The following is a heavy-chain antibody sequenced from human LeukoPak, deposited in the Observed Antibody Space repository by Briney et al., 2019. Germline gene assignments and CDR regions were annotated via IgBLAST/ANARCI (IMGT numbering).Heavy chain of an antibody. D-gene: IGHD1-26*01. J-gene: IGHJ4*02. CDR1: GFTFSSYA. CDR3: AKAIVGALYYLDY. CDR2: ISASGGST. Sequence: GGSLRLSCAASGFTFSSYAMSWVRQAPGKGLEWVSTISASGGSTDYADSVKGRFTISRDNSKNTLHLQMNSPRAEDTAVYYCAKAIVGALYYLDYWGQGTLVTVSS. V-gene: IGHV3-23*01.